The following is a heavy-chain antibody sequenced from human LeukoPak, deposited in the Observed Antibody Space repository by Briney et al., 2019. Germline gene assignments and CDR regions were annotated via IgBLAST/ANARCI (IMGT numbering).Heavy chain of an antibody. V-gene: IGHV1-69*04. CDR3: ARDSNVDIVASDYYGMDV. Sequence: SVNVSCKASGYTFTSYYINWVRQAPGQGLEWMGRIIPILGIANYAQKFQGRVTITADKSTSTAYMELSSLRSEDTAVYYCARDSNVDIVASDYYGMDVWGQGTTVTVSS. J-gene: IGHJ6*02. CDR2: IIPILGIA. CDR1: GYTFTSYY. D-gene: IGHD5-12*01.